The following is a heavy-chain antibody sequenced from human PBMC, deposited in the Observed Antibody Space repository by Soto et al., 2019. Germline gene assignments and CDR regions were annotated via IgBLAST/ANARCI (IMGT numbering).Heavy chain of an antibody. V-gene: IGHV1-18*01. J-gene: IGHJ6*02. CDR1: GYIFVNYS. Sequence: QVQLVQSGDEVRKPGSSVKVSCKASGYIFVNYSIAWVRQAPGHGLEWMGWISPYNGNTHYARKVQGRLTMTTDTITRTTSMDLGNMAPGDRAVYYCAMLDNDINPNAHDVCDHWTTVTVAS. CDR2: ISPYNGNT. D-gene: IGHD2-2*03. CDR3: AMLDNDINPNAHDV.